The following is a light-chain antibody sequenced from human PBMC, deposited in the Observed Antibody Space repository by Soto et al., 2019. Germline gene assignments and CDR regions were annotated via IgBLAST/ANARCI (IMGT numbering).Light chain of an antibody. Sequence: DIQMTQSPSSLSASVGDRVTITCQASQDISNYLNWYQQKPGKAPKLLIYDASNLETGVPSRFSGSGSGTDITFTISSLQPEDIATYYCQHGVTFGQGTRLEIK. CDR2: DAS. CDR1: QDISNY. J-gene: IGKJ5*01. V-gene: IGKV1-33*01. CDR3: QHGVT.